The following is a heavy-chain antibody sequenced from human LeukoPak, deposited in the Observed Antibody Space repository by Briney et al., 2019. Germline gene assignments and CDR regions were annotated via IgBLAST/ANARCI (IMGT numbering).Heavy chain of an antibody. J-gene: IGHJ5*02. V-gene: IGHV6-1*01. CDR2: TYYRSTWYN. CDR3: ARRLTQYDCFDP. D-gene: IGHD2-2*01. Sequence: SQTLSLTCAISRDSVSSNSVTWNWIRQSPSRGLEWLGRTYYRSTWYNDYAVSVRGRITVNPDTSKNQFSLHLNSVTPEDTAVYYCARRLTQYDCFDPWGQGILVTVSS. CDR1: RDSVSSNSVT.